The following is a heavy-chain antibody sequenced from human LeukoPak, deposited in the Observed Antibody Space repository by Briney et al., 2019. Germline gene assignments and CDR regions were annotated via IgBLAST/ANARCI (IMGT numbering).Heavy chain of an antibody. D-gene: IGHD4-17*01. Sequence: GGSLRLSCAASGFTFSSYGMSWVRQAPGKGLEWVSAISGSGGSTYYADSVKGRFTISRDNSKNTLYLQMNSLRAEDTAIYYCASGGAVSRVDYWGQGTLVTVSS. J-gene: IGHJ4*02. CDR3: ASGGAVSRVDY. CDR1: GFTFSSYG. V-gene: IGHV3-23*01. CDR2: ISGSGGST.